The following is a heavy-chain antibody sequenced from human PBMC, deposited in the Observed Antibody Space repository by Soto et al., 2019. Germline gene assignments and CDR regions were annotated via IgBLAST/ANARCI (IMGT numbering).Heavy chain of an antibody. CDR3: ARDSGMIRGSYGVDV. V-gene: IGHV3-53*01. D-gene: IGHD3-10*01. J-gene: IGHJ6*02. CDR2: IYRSGAT. Sequence: PGGSLRLSCAASGFTVSNSYMTWVRQAPGKGLEWVSVIYRSGATYYPDSVRGRFTASRDYSHNTLYLQMDSLRVEDTAVYYCARDSGMIRGSYGVDVWGPGTTVTVSS. CDR1: GFTVSNSY.